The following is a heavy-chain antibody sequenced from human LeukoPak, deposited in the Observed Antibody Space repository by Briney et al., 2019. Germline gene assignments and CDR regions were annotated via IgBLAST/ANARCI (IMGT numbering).Heavy chain of an antibody. J-gene: IGHJ3*02. CDR1: GFTFDDYG. CDR2: INWNCGST. V-gene: IGHV3-20*04. CDR3: ARRTVTTDDAFDI. Sequence: PGGSLRLSCAASGFTFDDYGMSWVRQAPGKGLEWVSGINWNCGSTGYADSVKGRFTISRDNAKNSLYLPMNSLRAEDTAVYYCARRTVTTDDAFDIWGQGTMVTVSS. D-gene: IGHD4-11*01.